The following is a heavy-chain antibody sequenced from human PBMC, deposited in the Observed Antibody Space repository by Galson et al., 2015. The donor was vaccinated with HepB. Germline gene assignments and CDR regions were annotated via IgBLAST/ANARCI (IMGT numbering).Heavy chain of an antibody. Sequence: SLRLSCAASGFTFSSYSMNWVRQAPGKGLEWVSSISSSSSYIYYADSVKGRFTISRDNAKNSLYLQMNSLRAEDTAVYYCARIQQWPGVPVDYWGQGTLVTVSS. CDR2: ISSSSSYI. CDR3: ARIQQWPGVPVDY. V-gene: IGHV3-21*01. J-gene: IGHJ4*02. D-gene: IGHD6-19*01. CDR1: GFTFSSYS.